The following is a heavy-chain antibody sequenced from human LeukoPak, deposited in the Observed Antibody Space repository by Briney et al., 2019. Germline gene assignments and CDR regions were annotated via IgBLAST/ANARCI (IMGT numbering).Heavy chain of an antibody. Sequence: GGSLRLSCAASGFTFSSYAMSWVRQAPGKGLEWVSAISGSGGSTYYADSVKGRFTISRDNSKNTLYLQMNSLRAEDTAVYYCAKPASSIAARPTGGFDPWGQGTLVTVSS. CDR2: ISGSGGST. CDR3: AKPASSIAARPTGGFDP. J-gene: IGHJ5*02. CDR1: GFTFSSYA. V-gene: IGHV3-23*01. D-gene: IGHD6-6*01.